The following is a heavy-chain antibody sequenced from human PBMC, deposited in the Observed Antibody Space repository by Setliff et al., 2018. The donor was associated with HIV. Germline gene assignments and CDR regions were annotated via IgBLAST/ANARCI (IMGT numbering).Heavy chain of an antibody. CDR1: GGSISSYY. V-gene: IGHV4-59*01. CDR2: IYYSGST. CDR3: ARGSFGGVFP. D-gene: IGHD3-16*01. J-gene: IGHJ5*02. Sequence: PSETLSLTCTVSGGSISSYYWSWIRQPPGKGLEWIGYIYYSGSTNYNPSLKSRVTISVDTSKNQFSLKLSSVTAADTAIYYCARGSFGGVFPWGQGTLVTVSS.